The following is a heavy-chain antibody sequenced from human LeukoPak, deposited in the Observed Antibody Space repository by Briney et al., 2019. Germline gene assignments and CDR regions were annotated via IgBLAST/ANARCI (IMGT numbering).Heavy chain of an antibody. Sequence: SETLSLTCTVSGGSISSYYWSWIRQPPGKGLEWIGYIYTSGSTNYNPSLKSRVTISVDTSKNQFSLKLSSVTAADTAVYYCARHGGHSRGWSEVDYWGQGTLVTVSS. D-gene: IGHD6-19*01. CDR2: IYTSGST. V-gene: IGHV4-4*09. CDR1: GGSISSYY. CDR3: ARHGGHSRGWSEVDY. J-gene: IGHJ4*02.